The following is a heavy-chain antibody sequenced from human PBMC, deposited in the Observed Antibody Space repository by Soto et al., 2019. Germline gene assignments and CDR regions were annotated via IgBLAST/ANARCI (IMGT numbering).Heavy chain of an antibody. Sequence: GASVKVSCKASGYTFINYGISWVRQAPGQGLEWMGWTTAYNGNTNYAQKFQNRVTMTTDTSTSTVYMELRSLRSDDTAVYYCARGRLCSRTNCYVDIMYLWGQGPTVTVSS. V-gene: IGHV1-18*01. J-gene: IGHJ6*02. CDR3: ARGRLCSRTNCYVDIMYL. CDR2: TTAYNGNT. CDR1: GYTFINYG. D-gene: IGHD2-2*01.